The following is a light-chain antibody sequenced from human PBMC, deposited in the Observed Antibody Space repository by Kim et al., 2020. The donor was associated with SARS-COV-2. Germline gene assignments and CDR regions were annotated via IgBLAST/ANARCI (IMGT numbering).Light chain of an antibody. CDR1: QSVSDY. Sequence: LSPGERATRSCRASQSVSDYLVWYQQKPGQAPSLLIYDASNRATGIPARFSGSGSGTDFTLTISSLEPEDFAVYYCQHRTIWPPTFGGGTKVDIK. V-gene: IGKV3-11*01. CDR3: QHRTIWPPT. J-gene: IGKJ4*01. CDR2: DAS.